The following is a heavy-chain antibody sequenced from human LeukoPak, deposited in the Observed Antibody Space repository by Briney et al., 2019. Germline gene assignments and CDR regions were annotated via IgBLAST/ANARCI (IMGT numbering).Heavy chain of an antibody. CDR3: ARDYCGSTSCYFSY. J-gene: IGHJ4*02. Sequence: GRSLRLSCAASGFTFSTYAMHWVRQAPGKGLEWVAVISYDGSNKYYADSVKGRFTISRDSSKNTLYLQMNSLRAEDTAIYYCARDYCGSTSCYFSYWGQGTLVTVSS. V-gene: IGHV3-30-3*01. CDR1: GFTFSTYA. CDR2: ISYDGSNK. D-gene: IGHD2-2*01.